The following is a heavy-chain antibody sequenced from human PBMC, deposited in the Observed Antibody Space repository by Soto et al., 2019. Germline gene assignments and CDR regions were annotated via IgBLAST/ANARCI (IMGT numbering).Heavy chain of an antibody. J-gene: IGHJ5*02. CDR3: ARDPTAVTTSFVL. CDR1: GFTFSSYS. CDR2: ISSSSSYI. Sequence: GGSLRLSCAASGFTFSSYSMNWVRQAPGKGLEWVSSISSSSSYIYYADSVKGRFTISRDNAKNSLYLQMNSLRAEDTAVYYCARDPTAVTTSFVLWGKGTLVTV. V-gene: IGHV3-21*01. D-gene: IGHD4-4*01.